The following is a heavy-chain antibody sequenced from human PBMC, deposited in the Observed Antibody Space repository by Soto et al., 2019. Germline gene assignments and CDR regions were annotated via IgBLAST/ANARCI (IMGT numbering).Heavy chain of an antibody. CDR1: GFTFSDYY. Sequence: QVQLVESGGGLVKPGGSLRLSCAASGFTFSDYYMNWIRQAPGKGLEWVAHITSSGSIIYYADSVKGRFTISRDNAKXXXXXXXXXXXXXXXAVYYCXRDXAGRPRHYFSYGMDVWGQGTTVTVSS. J-gene: IGHJ6*02. V-gene: IGHV3-11*01. CDR2: ITSSGSII. D-gene: IGHD1-1*01. CDR3: XRDXAGRPRHYFSYGMDV.